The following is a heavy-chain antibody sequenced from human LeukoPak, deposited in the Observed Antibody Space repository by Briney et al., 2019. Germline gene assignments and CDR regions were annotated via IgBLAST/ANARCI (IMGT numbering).Heavy chain of an antibody. V-gene: IGHV3-48*01. CDR1: GFTFSSYS. D-gene: IGHD2-2*01. CDR2: ISSSSSTI. J-gene: IGHJ6*03. CDR3: AKEVVVPAAIRYYYYYYYMDV. Sequence: TGGSLRLSCAASGFTFSSYSMNWVRQAPGKGLEWVSYISSSSSTIYYADSVKGRFTISRDNAKNTLYLQMNSLRAEDTAVYYCAKEVVVPAAIRYYYYYYYMDVWGKGTTVTVSS.